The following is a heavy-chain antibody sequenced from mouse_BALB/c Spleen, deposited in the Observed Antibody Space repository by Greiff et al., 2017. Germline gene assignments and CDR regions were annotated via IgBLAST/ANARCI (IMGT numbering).Heavy chain of an antibody. CDR1: GFTFSSFG. Sequence: EVKLMESGGGLVQPGGSRKLSCAASGFTFSSFGMHWVRQAPEKGLEWVAYISSGSSTIYYADTVKGRFTISRDNPKNTLFLQMTSLRSEDTAMYYCARSGIYYYGVDYWGQGTTLTVSS. CDR3: ARSGIYYYGVDY. V-gene: IGHV5-17*02. D-gene: IGHD1-1*01. J-gene: IGHJ2*01. CDR2: ISSGSSTI.